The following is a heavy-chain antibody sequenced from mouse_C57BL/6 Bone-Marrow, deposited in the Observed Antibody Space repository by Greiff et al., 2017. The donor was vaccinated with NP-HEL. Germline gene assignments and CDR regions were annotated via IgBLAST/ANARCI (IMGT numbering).Heavy chain of an antibody. CDR3: ARQDIYYYGSSYDYYAMDY. J-gene: IGHJ4*01. D-gene: IGHD1-1*01. Sequence: VKLKESGPGLVAPSQSLSITCTVSGFSLTSYGVHWVRQPPGKGLEWLVVIWSDGSTTYNSALKSRLSISKDNSKSQVFLKMNRLLTDDTSMYYCARQDIYYYGSSYDYYAMDYWGQGTSVTVSS. CDR2: IWSDGST. V-gene: IGHV2-6-1*01. CDR1: GFSLTSYG.